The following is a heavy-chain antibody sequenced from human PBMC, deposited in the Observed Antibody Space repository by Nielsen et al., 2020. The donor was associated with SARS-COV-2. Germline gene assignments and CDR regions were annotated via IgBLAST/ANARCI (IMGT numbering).Heavy chain of an antibody. CDR2: IYYSGST. D-gene: IGHD2-2*01. Sequence: SETLSLTCTVSGYSISSGYYWGWIRQPPGKGLEWIGSIYYSGSTYYNPSLKSRVTISVDTSKNQFSLKLSSVTAADTAVYYCARGLGYCSSTSCYDVYFDYWGQGTLVTVSS. CDR3: ARGLGYCSSTSCYDVYFDY. J-gene: IGHJ4*02. CDR1: GYSISSGYY. V-gene: IGHV4-38-2*02.